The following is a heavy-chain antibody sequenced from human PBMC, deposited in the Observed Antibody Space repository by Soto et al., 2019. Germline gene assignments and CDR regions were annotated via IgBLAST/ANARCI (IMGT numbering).Heavy chain of an antibody. D-gene: IGHD1-26*01. V-gene: IGHV5-51*01. CDR2: IYPAYSDA. J-gene: IGHJ4*02. CDR3: ARVFQGGSYWQYFDY. CDR1: GYSFPSYW. Sequence: GESLKISCKGSGYSFPSYWIGWMRQKPGKGLEWMSIIYPAYSDARYSPSFQAHVTISADTSITTSYLQWRSLTASDSAMYYCARVFQGGSYWQYFDYWGQGTLVTVYS.